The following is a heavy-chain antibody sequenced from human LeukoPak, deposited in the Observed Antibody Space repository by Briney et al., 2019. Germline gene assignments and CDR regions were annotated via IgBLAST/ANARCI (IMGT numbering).Heavy chain of an antibody. D-gene: IGHD3-9*01. CDR3: ARGARDILTGYYEYYFDY. V-gene: IGHV4-4*07. CDR2: IYTSGST. CDR1: GGSISSYY. Sequence: SETLSLTCTVSGGSISSYYWSWIRQPAGKGLEWIGRIYTSGSTNYNPSLKGRVTMSVDTSKNQFSLKLSSVTAADTAVYYCARGARDILTGYYEYYFDYWGQGTLVTVSS. J-gene: IGHJ4*02.